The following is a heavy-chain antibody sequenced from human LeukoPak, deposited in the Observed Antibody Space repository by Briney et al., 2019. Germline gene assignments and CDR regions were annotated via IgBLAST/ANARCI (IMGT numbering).Heavy chain of an antibody. V-gene: IGHV4-38-2*02. D-gene: IGHD6-19*01. CDR1: GYSISSGYY. Sequence: SETLSLTCTVSGYSISSGYYWGWIRQPPGKGLEWIGEINHSGSTNYNPSLKSRVTISVDTSKNQFSLKLSSVTAADTAVYYCARAVAGTAYFDLWGRGTLVTVSS. J-gene: IGHJ2*01. CDR2: INHSGST. CDR3: ARAVAGTAYFDL.